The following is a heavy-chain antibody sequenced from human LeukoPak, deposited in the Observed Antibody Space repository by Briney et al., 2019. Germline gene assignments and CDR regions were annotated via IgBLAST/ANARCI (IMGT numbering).Heavy chain of an antibody. V-gene: IGHV3-21*01. CDR2: ISSSSSYR. J-gene: IGHJ4*02. Sequence: PEGSLRLSCAAFGFTFSSYSMNWVRQAPGKGLEWVSSISSSSSYRYYADSVKGRFTISRDNAKNSLYLQMNSLRAEDTAVYYCARASAVAGTRHYWGQGTLVTVSS. D-gene: IGHD6-19*01. CDR3: ARASAVAGTRHY. CDR1: GFTFSSYS.